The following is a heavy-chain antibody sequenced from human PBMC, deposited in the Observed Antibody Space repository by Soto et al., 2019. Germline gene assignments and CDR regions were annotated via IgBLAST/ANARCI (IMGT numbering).Heavy chain of an antibody. CDR1: GFTFSSYS. J-gene: IGHJ6*03. CDR2: ISSSSSYI. V-gene: IGHV3-21*01. Sequence: GGSLRLSCAASGFTFSSYSMNWVRQAPGKGLEWVSSISSSSSYIYYADSVKGRFTISRDNAKNSLYLQMNSLRAEDTAVYYCARVQNWNDVEGWRNYYYYYMDVWGKGTTVTVSS. CDR3: ARVQNWNDVEGWRNYYYYYMDV. D-gene: IGHD1-1*01.